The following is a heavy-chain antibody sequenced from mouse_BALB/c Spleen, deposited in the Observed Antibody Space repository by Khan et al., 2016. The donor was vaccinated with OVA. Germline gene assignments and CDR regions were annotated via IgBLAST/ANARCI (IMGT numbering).Heavy chain of an antibody. J-gene: IGHJ2*01. CDR2: INPTSGNT. Sequence: VQLQESGAELAKPGASVKMSCTASGYTFTSYWMHWINQRPGQGLEWIVYINPTSGNTDYNQTFKDKATLTADNSSSNAYMQLSSLTSDDSGVYYCARDRIDYWGQGTALTVSS. V-gene: IGHV1-7*01. CDR1: GYTFTSYW. CDR3: ARDRIDY.